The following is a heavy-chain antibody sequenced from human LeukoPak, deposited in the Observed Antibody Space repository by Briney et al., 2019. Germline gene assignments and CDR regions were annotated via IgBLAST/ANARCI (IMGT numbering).Heavy chain of an antibody. CDR1: GFTFSSYA. J-gene: IGHJ5*02. Sequence: GGSLRLSCAASGFTFSSYAMSWVRQAPGKGLEWVSAISGSGGSTYYADSVKGRFTISRDNSKNTLYLQMNSLRAEDTAVYYCARHSAGHILTGLPFDPWGQGTLVTVSS. CDR3: ARHSAGHILTGLPFDP. CDR2: ISGSGGST. V-gene: IGHV3-23*01. D-gene: IGHD3-9*01.